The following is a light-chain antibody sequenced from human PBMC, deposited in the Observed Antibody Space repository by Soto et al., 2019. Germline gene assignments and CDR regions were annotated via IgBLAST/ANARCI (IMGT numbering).Light chain of an antibody. J-gene: IGKJ1*01. Sequence: DIQMTQSPSSLSASVGYRVTITFLASQSISTHLSWYQQKPGKAPRLLIYAASSLQSWVPSRFSGSGSGTDFTLTINSLLPEDFATYYCEQSHSAPWTFGQGTKVDIK. V-gene: IGKV1-39*01. CDR3: EQSHSAPWT. CDR1: QSISTH. CDR2: AAS.